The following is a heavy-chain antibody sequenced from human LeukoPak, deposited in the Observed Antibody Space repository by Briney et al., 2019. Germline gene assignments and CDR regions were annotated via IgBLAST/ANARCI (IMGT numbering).Heavy chain of an antibody. J-gene: IGHJ6*02. D-gene: IGHD3-22*01. CDR1: GFTFTIYA. CDR3: ASQKANFYDSSGDV. CDR2: ISGSGGST. V-gene: IGHV3-23*01. Sequence: GGSLRLSCAASGFTFTIYAMSWVRQAPGKGLEWVSAISGSGGSTYYAGSVKGRFTIFRDNSKNMLYLQMNSLRAEDTALYYCASQKANFYDSSGDVWGQGTTVTVSS.